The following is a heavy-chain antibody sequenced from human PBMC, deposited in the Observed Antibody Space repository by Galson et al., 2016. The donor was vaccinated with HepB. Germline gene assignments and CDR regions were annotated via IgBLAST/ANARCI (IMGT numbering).Heavy chain of an antibody. V-gene: IGHV3-30*04. CDR1: GFTFNYYV. D-gene: IGHD3-3*01. J-gene: IGHJ4*02. CDR3: ARGRDYGFWSGYLY. CDR2: TSYDGSDK. Sequence: SLRLSCAASGFTFNYYVLNWVRQAPGKGLEWVAVTSYDGSDKYYADSVKGRFTISRDNSKNTLYLQMNSLRAEDTAVYYCARGRDYGFWSGYLYWGQGILVTVSS.